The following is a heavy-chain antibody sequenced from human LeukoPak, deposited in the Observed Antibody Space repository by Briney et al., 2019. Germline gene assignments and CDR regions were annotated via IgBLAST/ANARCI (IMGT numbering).Heavy chain of an antibody. V-gene: IGHV1-69*13. Sequence: SVKVSCKASGYTFTSYGISWVRQAPGQGLEWMGGIIPIFGTANYAQKFQGRVTITADESTSTAYMELSSLRSEDTAVYYCARDWPPRAGFYDSSGYFDAFDIWGQGTMVTVSS. J-gene: IGHJ3*02. CDR2: IIPIFGTA. D-gene: IGHD3-22*01. CDR1: GYTFTSYG. CDR3: ARDWPPRAGFYDSSGYFDAFDI.